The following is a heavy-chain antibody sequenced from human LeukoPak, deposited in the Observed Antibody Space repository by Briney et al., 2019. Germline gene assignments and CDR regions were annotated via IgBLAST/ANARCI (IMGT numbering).Heavy chain of an antibody. Sequence: PGGSLRLSCAASGFTFSNAWMSWVRQAPGKGLEWVGRIKSKTDGGTTDYAAPVKGRFTISRDDSKNTLYLQMNSLRAEDTAVYYCARGFIVATIGPFDHWGQGTLVTVSS. J-gene: IGHJ4*02. CDR2: IKSKTDGGTT. D-gene: IGHD5-12*01. CDR1: GFTFSNAW. CDR3: ARGFIVATIGPFDH. V-gene: IGHV3-15*01.